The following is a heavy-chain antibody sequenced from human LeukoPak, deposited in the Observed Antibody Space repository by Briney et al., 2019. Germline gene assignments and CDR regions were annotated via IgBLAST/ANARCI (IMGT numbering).Heavy chain of an antibody. CDR1: GFTFSSYW. CDR3: ARAPSEIGGYYPEYFQH. CDR2: IKSDGST. D-gene: IGHD3-22*01. V-gene: IGHV3-74*01. Sequence: GGSLRLSCAASGFTFSSYWMHWVRQAPGKGLVWVSRIKSDGSTNYADSVKGRFTISRDNAKNTLSLQMNSLRAEDTGVYYCARAPSEIGGYYPEYFQHWGQGTLVTVSS. J-gene: IGHJ1*01.